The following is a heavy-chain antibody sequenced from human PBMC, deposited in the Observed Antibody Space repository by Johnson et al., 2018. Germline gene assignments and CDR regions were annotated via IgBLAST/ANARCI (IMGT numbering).Heavy chain of an antibody. V-gene: IGHV1-8*01. CDR2: MNPDSGST. D-gene: IGHD6-13*01. CDR3: ARDPTAGQSSHYYYYYGMDV. J-gene: IGHJ6*04. CDR1: GYTFTSYD. Sequence: QVQLVQSGAEVKEPGASVEVSCKASGYTFTSYDINWVRQATGQGLEWMGWMNPDSGSTGFAQQFQGRVTMTRNTSIGTAYMELSNLRSEETAVYYCARDPTAGQSSHYYYYYGMDVWGKGTTVTVSS.